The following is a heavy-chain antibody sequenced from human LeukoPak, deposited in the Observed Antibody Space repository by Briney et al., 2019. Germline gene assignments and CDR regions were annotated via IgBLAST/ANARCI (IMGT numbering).Heavy chain of an antibody. CDR2: ISGSGGRT. V-gene: IGHV3-23*01. D-gene: IGHD2-15*01. CDR1: GFTFSSYS. Sequence: GGSLRLSCAASGFTFSSYSMSWVRQAPGKGLEWVSAISGSGGRTFYADSVQGRFTISRDNYKNTLNLQMNSLRAEDTAVYYCARDLVNCSGGSCYRYYYYMDVWGKGTTVTISS. J-gene: IGHJ6*03. CDR3: ARDLVNCSGGSCYRYYYYMDV.